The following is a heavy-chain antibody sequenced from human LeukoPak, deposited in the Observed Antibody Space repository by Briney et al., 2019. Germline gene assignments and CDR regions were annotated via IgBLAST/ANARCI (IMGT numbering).Heavy chain of an antibody. CDR1: GGSISSYY. V-gene: IGHV4-59*01. J-gene: IGHJ6*02. CDR2: IYYSGST. Sequence: SETLSLTCTVSGGSISSYYWSWIRQPPGKGLEWIGYIYYSGSTNYNPSLKSRVTMSVDTPKNQFSLKLSSVTAADTAVYYCARDELQWLPPYYYYYGMDVWGQGTTVTVSS. CDR3: ARDELQWLPPYYYYYGMDV. D-gene: IGHD6-19*01.